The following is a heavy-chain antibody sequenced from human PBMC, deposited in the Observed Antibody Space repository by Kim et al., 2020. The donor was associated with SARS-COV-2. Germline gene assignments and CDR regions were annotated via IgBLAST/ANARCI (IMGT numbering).Heavy chain of an antibody. V-gene: IGHV4-34*01. CDR2: INHSGST. CDR3: ARRGEYSSGWYDY. Sequence: SETLSLTCAVYGGSFSGYYWSWIRQPPGKGLEWIGEINHSGSTNYNPSLKSRVTISVDTSKNQFSLKLSSVTAADTAVYYCARRGEYSSGWYDYWGQGTLVTVSS. CDR1: GGSFSGYY. D-gene: IGHD6-19*01. J-gene: IGHJ4*02.